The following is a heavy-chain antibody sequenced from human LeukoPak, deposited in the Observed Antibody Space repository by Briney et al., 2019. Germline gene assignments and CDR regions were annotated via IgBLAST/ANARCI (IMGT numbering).Heavy chain of an antibody. CDR1: AFTFSNAC. D-gene: IGHD4-17*01. V-gene: IGHV3-15*01. CDR2: IKSKTDRGTT. J-gene: IGHJ4*02. Sequence: GGSLRLSCAASAFTFSNACMSWVRHAPGKGLEWVGRIKSKTDRGTTDYSGPVKGRFTISRDDSKNTLYLQINSHKTEDTGVYYCTTGAMTTVNPFDYWGQGTLVTVSS. CDR3: TTGAMTTVNPFDY.